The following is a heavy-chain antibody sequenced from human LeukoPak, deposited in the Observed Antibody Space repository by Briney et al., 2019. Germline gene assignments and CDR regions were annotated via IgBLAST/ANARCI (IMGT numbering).Heavy chain of an antibody. D-gene: IGHD7-27*01. Sequence: ASETLSLTCVVSGYSIGVSYYWAWIRQPAGKGLEWIGRISTSGSTNYNPSLKSRVTLSFDTSKNQFSLKVSSVTAADTAVYYCARGLGGTYYFDYWGQGTLVTVSS. CDR3: ARGLGGTYYFDY. CDR2: ISTSGST. V-gene: IGHV4-4*07. J-gene: IGHJ4*02. CDR1: GYSIGVSYY.